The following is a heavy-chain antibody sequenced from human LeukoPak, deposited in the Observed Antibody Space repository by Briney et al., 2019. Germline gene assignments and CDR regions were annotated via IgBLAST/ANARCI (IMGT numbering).Heavy chain of an antibody. V-gene: IGHV4-61*01. CDR2: IYYSGST. CDR3: AREVVAAPGTVDY. D-gene: IGHD6-13*01. CDR1: GGSISSSSYY. J-gene: IGHJ4*02. Sequence: SETLSLTCTVSGGSISSSSYYWGWIRQPPGKGLEWIGYIYYSGSTHYNPSLKSRVTISVDTSKNQFSLKLTSVTAADTAVYYCAREVVAAPGTVDYWGQGTLVTVSS.